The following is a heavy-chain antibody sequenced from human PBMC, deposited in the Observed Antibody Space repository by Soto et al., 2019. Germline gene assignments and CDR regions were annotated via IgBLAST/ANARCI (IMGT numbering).Heavy chain of an antibody. D-gene: IGHD3-22*01. CDR2: VKSKTDGGTT. V-gene: IGHV3-15*07. CDR3: TTDHPYNYDGSAYDH. Sequence: EVQLVESGGGLVKAGGSLRVSCAASGFIFSNAWMNWVRQAPGKGLEWVGRVKSKTDGGTTDCAAPVKGRFIISRVDSQNTVYLQMNSLKTEDTAVYYCTTDHPYNYDGSAYDHWGQGTLVTVSS. J-gene: IGHJ4*02. CDR1: GFIFSNAW.